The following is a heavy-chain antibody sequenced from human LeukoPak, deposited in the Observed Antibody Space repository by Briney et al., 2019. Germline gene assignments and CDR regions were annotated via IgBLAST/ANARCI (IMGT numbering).Heavy chain of an antibody. CDR1: GYSFTTFY. CDR2: INPSGGTT. D-gene: IGHD2-2*03. Sequence: ASVKVSCKASGYSFTTFYMHWVRQAPGQGLEWIGIINPSGGTTSQAQKFQGRVTMTRDTSTSTVYMELSSLRSEDTAVYYCASLATIGSDSFDIWGQGTMVTVSS. CDR3: ASLATIGSDSFDI. J-gene: IGHJ3*02. V-gene: IGHV1-46*01.